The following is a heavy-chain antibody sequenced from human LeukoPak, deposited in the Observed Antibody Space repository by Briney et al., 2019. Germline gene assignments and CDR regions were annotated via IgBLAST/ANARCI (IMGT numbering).Heavy chain of an antibody. D-gene: IGHD2-21*02. Sequence: GGSLRLSCAASGFTFNAFGMNWVRQAPGRGLEWVSYIGTTSGAIYYADSMKGQFTISKDSAKNSLYLQMNSLRAEDTAVYYCARFRTWGDKAFDYWGQGTLVTVSS. J-gene: IGHJ4*02. CDR2: IGTTSGAI. CDR3: ARFRTWGDKAFDY. V-gene: IGHV3-48*01. CDR1: GFTFNAFG.